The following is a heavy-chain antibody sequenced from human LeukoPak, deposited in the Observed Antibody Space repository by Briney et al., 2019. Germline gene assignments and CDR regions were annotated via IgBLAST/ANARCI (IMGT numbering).Heavy chain of an antibody. V-gene: IGHV1-69*04. D-gene: IGHD5-18*01. CDR3: ARREYSYGAYYGMDV. Sequence: SVKVSCKASGGTFSSYAISWVRQAPGQGLEWMGRIIPILGIANYAQKFRGRVTITADKSTSTAYMELSSLRSEDTAVYYCARREYSYGAYYGMDVWGQGTTVTVSS. J-gene: IGHJ6*02. CDR2: IIPILGIA. CDR1: GGTFSSYA.